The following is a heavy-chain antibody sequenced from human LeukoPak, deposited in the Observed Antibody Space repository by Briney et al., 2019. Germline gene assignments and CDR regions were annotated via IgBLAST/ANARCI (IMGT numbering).Heavy chain of an antibody. CDR2: ISGSGGST. CDR3: ARDFGATISLGYFDY. CDR1: GFTFSSYA. D-gene: IGHD5-24*01. Sequence: PGGSLRLSCAASGFTFSSYAMSWVRQAPGKGLEWVSAISGSGGSTYYADSVKGRFTISRDNSKNTLYLQMNSLRAEDTAVYYCARDFGATISLGYFDYWGQGTLVTVSS. V-gene: IGHV3-23*01. J-gene: IGHJ4*02.